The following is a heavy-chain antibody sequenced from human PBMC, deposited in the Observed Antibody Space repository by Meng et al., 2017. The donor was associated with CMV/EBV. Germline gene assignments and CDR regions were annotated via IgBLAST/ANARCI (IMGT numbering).Heavy chain of an antibody. Sequence: GESLKISCAASGFTFSSYAMSWVRQAPGKGLEWVSAISGSGGSTYYADSVKGRFTISRDNSKNTLYLQMNSLRAEDTAVYYCARDRGASVVAAARGYFYYGMDVWGQGTLVTVSS. D-gene: IGHD2-15*01. J-gene: IGHJ6*02. V-gene: IGHV3-23*01. CDR2: ISGSGGST. CDR1: GFTFSSYA. CDR3: ARDRGASVVAAARGYFYYGMDV.